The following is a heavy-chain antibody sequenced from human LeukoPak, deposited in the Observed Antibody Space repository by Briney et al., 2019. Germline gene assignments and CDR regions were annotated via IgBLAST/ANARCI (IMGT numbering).Heavy chain of an antibody. V-gene: IGHV4-31*03. CDR3: ARSLWGPNYYGSGSSYGMDV. Sequence: PSQTLSLTCTVSGGSISSGGYYWSWIRQHPGKGLEWIGYIYYSGSTYYNPSLKSRVTISVDTSKNQFSLKLSSVTAADTAVYYCARSLWGPNYYGSGSSYGMDVWGQGTRSPSP. CDR2: IYYSGST. D-gene: IGHD3-10*01. J-gene: IGHJ6*02. CDR1: GGSISSGGYY.